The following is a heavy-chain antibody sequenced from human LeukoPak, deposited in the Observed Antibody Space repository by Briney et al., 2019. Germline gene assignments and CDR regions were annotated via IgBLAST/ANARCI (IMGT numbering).Heavy chain of an antibody. J-gene: IGHJ4*02. CDR1: GGSISSYY. CDR2: IYYSGST. D-gene: IGHD3-16*02. V-gene: IGHV4-59*01. CDR3: ARDDDDYVWGSYRY. Sequence: SGTLSLTCTVSGGSISSYYWSWLRQPPGKGLEWIGYIYYSGSTNYNPSLKSRVTISVDTSKNQFSLKLSSVTAADTAVYYCARDDDDYVWGSYRYWGQGTLVTVSS.